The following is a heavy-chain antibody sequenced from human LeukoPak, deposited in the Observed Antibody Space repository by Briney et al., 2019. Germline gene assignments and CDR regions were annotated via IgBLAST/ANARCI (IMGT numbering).Heavy chain of an antibody. Sequence: GGSLRLSCAASGFTLSSSWMTWVRQAPGKGLEWVASINQDGGEIHYVDSVKGRFTISRDNAKNSLYLQMNSLRAEDTAVYYCASMGASGQVSSTSCCYWGQGTLVTVSS. CDR2: INQDGGEI. CDR3: ASMGASGQVSSTSCCY. V-gene: IGHV3-7*03. D-gene: IGHD2-2*01. CDR1: GFTLSSSW. J-gene: IGHJ4*02.